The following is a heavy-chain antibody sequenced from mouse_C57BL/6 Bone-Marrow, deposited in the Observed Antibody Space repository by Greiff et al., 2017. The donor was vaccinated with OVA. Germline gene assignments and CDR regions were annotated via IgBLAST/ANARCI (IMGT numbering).Heavy chain of an antibody. J-gene: IGHJ3*01. V-gene: IGHV1-72*01. CDR2: IDPNSGGT. CDR3: ERWRTNFPCLAY. CDR1: GYTFTDYW. D-gene: IGHD4-1*02. Sequence: QVQLQQPGAELVKPGASVKLSCKASGYTFTDYWMHWVKQRPGRGLEWIGGIDPNSGGTRYNEKFKSKATLTVDKPSSTAYMELSSLTSEDSAVYCGERWRTNFPCLAYWGQGTLVTVSA.